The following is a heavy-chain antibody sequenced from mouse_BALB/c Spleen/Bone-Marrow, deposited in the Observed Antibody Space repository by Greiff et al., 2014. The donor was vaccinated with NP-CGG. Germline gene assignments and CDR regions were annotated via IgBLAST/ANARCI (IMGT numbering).Heavy chain of an antibody. Sequence: VQLQQSGSVLVRPGASVKLSCKASGYTFTSSWIHWAKLRPGQGLEWIGEIHPNSGNINYNEKFKDKATLTVDTSSSTAYVDPNSLTSEDSAVYYCARHSSYAWYFDFWGQGTTLTVSS. CDR1: GYTFTSSW. CDR3: ARHSSYAWYFDF. CDR2: IHPNSGNI. V-gene: IGHV1S130*01. D-gene: IGHD1-1*01. J-gene: IGHJ2*01.